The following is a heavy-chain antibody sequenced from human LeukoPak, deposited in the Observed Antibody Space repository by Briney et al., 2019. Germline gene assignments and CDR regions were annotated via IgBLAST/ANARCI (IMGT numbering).Heavy chain of an antibody. J-gene: IGHJ4*02. D-gene: IGHD3-22*01. CDR3: ARDGNYYDSSGPADY. CDR1: RFTFSIYW. V-gene: IGHV3-74*01. CDR2: INSDGIST. Sequence: GGSLRLSCAASRFTFSIYWMHWVRQAPGEGLVCVSHINSDGISTSYADSVKGRFTISRDNAKNTLYLQMNSLRADDTAVYYCARDGNYYDSSGPADYWGQGTLVTVSS.